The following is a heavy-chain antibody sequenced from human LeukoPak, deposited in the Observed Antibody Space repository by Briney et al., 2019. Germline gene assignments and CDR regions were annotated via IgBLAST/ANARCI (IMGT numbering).Heavy chain of an antibody. D-gene: IGHD2-2*01. CDR2: INPNSGGT. Sequence: GASVKVSCKASGYTFTGYYMHWVRQAPGQGLEWMGWINPNSGGTNYAQKFQGRVTMTRDTSISTAYMELSRLRSDDTAVYYCARVENYCSSTSCYSEFDYWGQGTLVTVSS. V-gene: IGHV1-2*02. CDR3: ARVENYCSSTSCYSEFDY. J-gene: IGHJ4*02. CDR1: GYTFTGYY.